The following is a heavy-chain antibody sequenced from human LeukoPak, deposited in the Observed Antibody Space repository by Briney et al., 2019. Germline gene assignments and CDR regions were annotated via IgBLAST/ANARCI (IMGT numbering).Heavy chain of an antibody. Sequence: PSETLSLTCTVSGGSISSSSYYWGWIRQPPGKGLEWIGSIYYSGSTYYNPSLKSRVTISVDTSKNQFSLKLSSVTAADTAVYYCARGNNYYNDSSGPFDYWGQGTLVTVSP. CDR1: GGSISSSSYY. D-gene: IGHD3-22*01. V-gene: IGHV4-39*07. CDR3: ARGNNYYNDSSGPFDY. J-gene: IGHJ4*02. CDR2: IYYSGST.